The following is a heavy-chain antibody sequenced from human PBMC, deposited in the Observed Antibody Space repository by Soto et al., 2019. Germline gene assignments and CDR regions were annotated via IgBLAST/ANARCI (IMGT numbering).Heavy chain of an antibody. CDR2: IYYAGKK. J-gene: IGHJ4*02. CDR1: GGSFSPNY. Sequence: SETLSLTFTVSGGSFSPNYWAWILQPPGKGLEWIGYIYYAGKKSYKTYLKSRVNISVDTSRNQFSMRLTSVTAADTAVYYCARLGGYYQALDYWGQGTLVTVSS. CDR3: ARLGGYYQALDY. V-gene: IGHV4-59*08. D-gene: IGHD3-3*01.